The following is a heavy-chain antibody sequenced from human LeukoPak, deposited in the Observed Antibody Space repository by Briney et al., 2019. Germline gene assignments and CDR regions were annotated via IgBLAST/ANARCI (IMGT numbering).Heavy chain of an antibody. V-gene: IGHV1-69*13. CDR3: ARLGGEGVPFDY. CDR2: IIPILGTA. Sequence: SVKVSCKASGGTFSSYAISWVRQAPGQGLEWMGGIIPILGTANYAQKFQGRVTITADESTSTAYMELSSLRSEDTAVYYCARLGGEGVPFDYWGQGTLVTVSS. J-gene: IGHJ4*02. CDR1: GGTFSSYA. D-gene: IGHD3-10*01.